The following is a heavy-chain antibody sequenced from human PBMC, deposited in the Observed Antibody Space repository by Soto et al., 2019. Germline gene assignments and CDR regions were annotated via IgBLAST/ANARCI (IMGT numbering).Heavy chain of an antibody. Sequence: EVQLLESGGGLVQPGGSLRLSCAASGFTFSSYALSWVRQAPGKGLEWVSALSGTGDSADYANSVKGRFTISRDDSKTTLYLVMSSLRLEDTAIYYCARDNGNYGSGSFAHWGQGTLVTVSS. J-gene: IGHJ4*02. D-gene: IGHD3-10*01. CDR2: LSGTGDSA. V-gene: IGHV3-23*01. CDR3: ARDNGNYGSGSFAH. CDR1: GFTFSSYA.